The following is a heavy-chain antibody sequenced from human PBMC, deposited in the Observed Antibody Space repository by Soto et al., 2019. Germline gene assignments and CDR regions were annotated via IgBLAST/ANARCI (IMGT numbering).Heavy chain of an antibody. J-gene: IGHJ6*03. CDR2: INHSGST. D-gene: IGHD6-6*01. V-gene: IGHV4-34*01. CDR1: GGSFSGYY. Sequence: SDTLSLTCAVYGGSFSGYYWSWILQPPGKGLEWIGEINHSGSTNYNPSLKSRVTISVDTSKNQFSLKLSSVTAADTAVYYCARSGIAARRYYYMDVWGKGTTVSVSS. CDR3: ARSGIAARRYYYMDV.